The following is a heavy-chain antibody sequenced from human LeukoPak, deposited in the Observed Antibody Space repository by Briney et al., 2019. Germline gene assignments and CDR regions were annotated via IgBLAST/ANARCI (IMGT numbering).Heavy chain of an antibody. Sequence: KPSETLSLTCTFSLASISSGGYYWSWIRQLPGKGLEWIGYIYDSGTIYSNPSLKSRLTLSVDTSKNQLSLRLTSVTAADTAVYYCASSYSNGWYDYWGQGTLVTVSS. CDR2: IYDSGTI. CDR1: LASISSGGYY. J-gene: IGHJ4*02. D-gene: IGHD4-11*01. CDR3: ASSYSNGWYDY. V-gene: IGHV4-31*03.